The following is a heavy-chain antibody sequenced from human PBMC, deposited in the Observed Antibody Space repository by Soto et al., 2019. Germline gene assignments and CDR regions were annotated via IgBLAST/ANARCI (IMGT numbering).Heavy chain of an antibody. V-gene: IGHV4-59*01. Sequence: SETLSLTCTVSGGSISSYYWSWIRQPPGKGLEWIGYIYYSGSTNYNPSLKSRVTISVDTSKNQFSLKLSSVTAADTAVYYCARGHDYIWGSYPHGYFDYWGKGTLVTVSS. CDR1: GGSISSYY. CDR2: IYYSGST. CDR3: ARGHDYIWGSYPHGYFDY. J-gene: IGHJ4*02. D-gene: IGHD3-16*02.